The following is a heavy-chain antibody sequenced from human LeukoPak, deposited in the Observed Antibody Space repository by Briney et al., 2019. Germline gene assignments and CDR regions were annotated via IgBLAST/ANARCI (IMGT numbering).Heavy chain of an antibody. D-gene: IGHD6-19*01. CDR2: ISGSGAYT. Sequence: PGGSLRLSCAASGFSFSSYAMSWVRQAPGKGLEWVSTISGSGAYTYYADSVKGRFTISRDNSKNTLYLQMNSLRAEDTAVYYCAKDLDIAVAGIGDYWGQGTLVTVSS. J-gene: IGHJ4*02. V-gene: IGHV3-23*01. CDR1: GFSFSSYA. CDR3: AKDLDIAVAGIGDY.